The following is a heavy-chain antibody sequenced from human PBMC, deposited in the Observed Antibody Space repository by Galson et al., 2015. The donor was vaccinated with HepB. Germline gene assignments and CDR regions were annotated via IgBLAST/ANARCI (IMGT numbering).Heavy chain of an antibody. V-gene: IGHV3-15*07. D-gene: IGHD3-10*01. J-gene: IGHJ4*02. CDR1: GFTFSNDW. CDR2: IKSKTDGGTT. Sequence: SLRLSCAASGFTFSNDWMNWVRQAPGKGLEWVGRIKSKTDGGTTDYAAPVKGRFTISRDDSKNTLYLQMNSLKTEDTAVYYCTTDRVLTIFRGVIILNYWAQRTLLSVTS. CDR3: TTDRVLTIFRGVIILNY.